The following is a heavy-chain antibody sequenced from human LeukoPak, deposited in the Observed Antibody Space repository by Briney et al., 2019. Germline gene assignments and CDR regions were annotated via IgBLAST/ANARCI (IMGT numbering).Heavy chain of an antibody. CDR1: GFTFSTSW. CDR3: VRDRGYSSFDY. V-gene: IGHV3-7*01. J-gene: IGHJ4*02. D-gene: IGHD5-18*01. Sequence: GGSLRLSCAASGFTFSTSWMKWVRQAPGKGLEWVASTKPDGSEKFYVDSVKGRFTISRDNAKNSLYLQMNSLRAEDTALYYRVRDRGYSSFDYWGQGTLVTVSS. CDR2: TKPDGSEK.